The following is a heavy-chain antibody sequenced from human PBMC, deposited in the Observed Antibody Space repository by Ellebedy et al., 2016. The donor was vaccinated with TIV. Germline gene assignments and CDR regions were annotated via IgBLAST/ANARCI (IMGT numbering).Heavy chain of an antibody. D-gene: IGHD5-18*01. Sequence: PGGFLRLSCAASGFTFSSYAMSWVRQAPGKGLEWVSTISHTGSRTYYADSVEGRFTISRDNSKKTLYLQMNSLRAEDTAVYYCAKDRTSGDGYWVFDQWGQGTLVTVSS. CDR3: AKDRTSGDGYWVFDQ. CDR1: GFTFSSYA. J-gene: IGHJ4*02. V-gene: IGHV3-23*01. CDR2: ISHTGSRT.